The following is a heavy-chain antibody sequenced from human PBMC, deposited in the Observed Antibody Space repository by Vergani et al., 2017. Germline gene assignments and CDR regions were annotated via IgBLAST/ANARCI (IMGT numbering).Heavy chain of an antibody. D-gene: IGHD5-24*01. CDR3: ATRDGYNCFDY. CDR2: IYYSGTT. CDR1: GGSISSGDYF. Sequence: QVQLQESGPGLVKPSQTLSLTCTVSGGSISSGDYFWCWIRQHPGKGLEWIGYIYYSGTTYYNPSLKSRVTISVDTSKNQFSLKLSSVTAAYTAVYYCATRDGYNCFDYWGQGTLVTVSS. J-gene: IGHJ4*02. V-gene: IGHV4-31*03.